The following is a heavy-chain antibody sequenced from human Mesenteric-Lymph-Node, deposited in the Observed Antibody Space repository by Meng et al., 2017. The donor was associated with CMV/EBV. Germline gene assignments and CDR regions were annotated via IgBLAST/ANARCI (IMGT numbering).Heavy chain of an antibody. J-gene: IGHJ4*02. Sequence: GGSLRLSCAASGFTFSDYWMSWVRQAPGKGLEWVAVISYDGSSKYNADSVKGRFTISRDNSKNTLYLQMNSLRAGDTAVYYCARDDNWNYLGYFDYWGQGTLVTVSS. CDR2: ISYDGSSK. V-gene: IGHV3-30*03. D-gene: IGHD1-7*01. CDR3: ARDDNWNYLGYFDY. CDR1: GFTFSDYW.